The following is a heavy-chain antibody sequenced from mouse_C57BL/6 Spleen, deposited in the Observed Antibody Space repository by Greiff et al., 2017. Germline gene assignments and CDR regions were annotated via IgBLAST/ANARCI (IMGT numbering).Heavy chain of an antibody. V-gene: IGHV1-26*01. CDR2: INPNNGGT. J-gene: IGHJ4*01. Sequence: EVQLQQSGPELVKPGASVKISCKASGYTFTDYYMNWVKQSHGKSLEWIGDINPNNGGTSYNQKFKGKATLTVDKSSSTAYMELRSLTSEDSAVYYCARRRNGYYGAMDYWGQGTSVTVSS. CDR1: GYTFTDYY. D-gene: IGHD2-3*01. CDR3: ARRRNGYYGAMDY.